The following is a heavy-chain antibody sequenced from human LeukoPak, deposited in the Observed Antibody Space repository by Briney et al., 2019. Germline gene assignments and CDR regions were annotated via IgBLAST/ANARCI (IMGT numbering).Heavy chain of an antibody. CDR2: MNPNSGNT. V-gene: IGHV1-8*02. CDR1: GYTFTSYD. J-gene: IGHJ6*03. Sequence: ASVKVSCKASGYTFTSYDINWVRQATGQGLEWMGWMNPNSGNTGYAQKFQGRVTMTRNTSISTAYMELSSLRSEDTAVYYCARVMYGYGSGSYRYYYMDVWGKGTTVTISS. CDR3: ARVMYGYGSGSYRYYYMDV. D-gene: IGHD3-10*01.